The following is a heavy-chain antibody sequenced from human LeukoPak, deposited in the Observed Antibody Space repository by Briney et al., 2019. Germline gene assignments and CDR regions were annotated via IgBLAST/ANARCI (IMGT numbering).Heavy chain of an antibody. Sequence: SGGSLRLSCAASGFTFSSYSMNWVRQAPGKGLEWVSSISSSSSYIYYADSVKGRFTISRDNAKNSLYLQMNSLRAEDTAVYYCARDKRTAVAGHAFDIWGQGTMVTVSS. CDR3: ARDKRTAVAGHAFDI. CDR1: GFTFSSYS. J-gene: IGHJ3*02. V-gene: IGHV3-21*01. CDR2: ISSSSSYI. D-gene: IGHD6-19*01.